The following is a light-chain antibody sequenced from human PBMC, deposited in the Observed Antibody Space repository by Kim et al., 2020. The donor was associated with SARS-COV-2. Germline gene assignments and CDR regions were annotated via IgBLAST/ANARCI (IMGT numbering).Light chain of an antibody. Sequence: DIQMTQSPSSLSAFVGDRVTITCRASQSISSYLNWYQQKPGKAPKLLIYGASSLQSGVPSRFSDSGSGTDFTLTISSLQPEDFATYYCQPSYSTPLTFGGGTKLEI. V-gene: IGKV1-39*01. CDR3: QPSYSTPLT. CDR2: GAS. J-gene: IGKJ4*01. CDR1: QSISSY.